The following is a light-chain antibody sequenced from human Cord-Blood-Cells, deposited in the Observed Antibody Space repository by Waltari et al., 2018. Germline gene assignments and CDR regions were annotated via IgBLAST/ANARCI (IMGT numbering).Light chain of an antibody. CDR1: SSDVGGYNY. J-gene: IGLJ3*02. CDR3: SSYTSSSTWV. V-gene: IGLV2-14*01. Sequence: QSALTQPASVSGSPGPSITISCTGTSSDVGGYNYVSWYQHHPGKAPKLMIYEVSNRPSGVSNRFSGSKSGNTASLTISGLQAEDEADYYCSSYTSSSTWVFGGGTKLTVL. CDR2: EVS.